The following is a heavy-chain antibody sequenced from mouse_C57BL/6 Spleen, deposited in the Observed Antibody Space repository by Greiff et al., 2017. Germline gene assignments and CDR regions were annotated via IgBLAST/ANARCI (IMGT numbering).Heavy chain of an antibody. J-gene: IGHJ2*01. CDR1: GFNIKDDY. CDR2: IDPENGDT. V-gene: IGHV14-4*01. Sequence: VQLQQSGAELVRPGASVKLSCTASGFNIKDDYMHWVKQRPEQGLEWIGWIDPENGDTEYASKFQGKATITADTSSNTAYLQLSSLTSEDTAVYYCTTLGSLYYFDYWGQGTTLTVSS. CDR3: TTLGSLYYFDY.